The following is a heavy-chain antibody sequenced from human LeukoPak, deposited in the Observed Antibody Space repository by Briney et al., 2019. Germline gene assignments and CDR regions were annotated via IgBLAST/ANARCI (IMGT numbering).Heavy chain of an antibody. CDR1: GFTFSNAW. CDR2: IKSKTDGGTT. CDR3: TTVVVDFHGEFHDY. V-gene: IGHV3-15*01. Sequence: GGSLRLSCAASGFTFSNAWMSWVRQAPGKGLEWVGRIKSKTDGGTTDYAAPVKGRFTISRDDSKNTLYLQINSLKTEDTAVYYCTTVVVDFHGEFHDYWGQATLVTV. J-gene: IGHJ4*02. D-gene: IGHD3-10*01.